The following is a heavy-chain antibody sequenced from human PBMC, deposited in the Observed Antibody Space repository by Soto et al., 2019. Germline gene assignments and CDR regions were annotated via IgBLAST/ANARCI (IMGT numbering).Heavy chain of an antibody. D-gene: IGHD2-2*01. CDR3: ATRGRSYAHPYYFDY. Sequence: QVQLVESGGGVVQLGRSLRLSCAASGFTFSSYGMHWVRQAPGKGLEWVAVIWYDGSNKYYADSVKGRFTISRDNSKNTLYLQMNSLRAEDTAVYYCATRGRSYAHPYYFDYWGQGTLVTVSS. CDR1: GFTFSSYG. CDR2: IWYDGSNK. J-gene: IGHJ4*02. V-gene: IGHV3-33*01.